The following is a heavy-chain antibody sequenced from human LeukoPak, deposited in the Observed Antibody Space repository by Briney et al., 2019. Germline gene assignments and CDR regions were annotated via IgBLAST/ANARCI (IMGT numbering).Heavy chain of an antibody. CDR1: GYTFTSYG. CDR2: ISAYNGNT. Sequence: ASVKVSCKASGYTFTSYGISWVRQAPGQGLEWMGWISAYNGNTNYAQKLQGRVTMTTDTSTSTAYMELRSLRSDDTAVYYCARVLRELNYYDSSGENRHFDYWGQGTLVTVSS. V-gene: IGHV1-18*01. J-gene: IGHJ4*02. CDR3: ARVLRELNYYDSSGENRHFDY. D-gene: IGHD3-22*01.